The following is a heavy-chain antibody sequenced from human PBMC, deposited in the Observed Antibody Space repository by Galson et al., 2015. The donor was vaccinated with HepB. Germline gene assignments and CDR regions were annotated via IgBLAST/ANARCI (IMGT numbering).Heavy chain of an antibody. CDR2: IKQDGSEK. Sequence: LRLSCAASGFTFSSYWMSWVRQAPGKGLEWVANIKQDGSEKYYVDSVKGRFTISRDNAKNSLYLQMNSLRAEDTAVYYCAREGIGYYDSSGYYDYWGQGTLVTVSS. CDR3: AREGIGYYDSSGYYDY. D-gene: IGHD3-22*01. J-gene: IGHJ4*02. CDR1: GFTFSSYW. V-gene: IGHV3-7*03.